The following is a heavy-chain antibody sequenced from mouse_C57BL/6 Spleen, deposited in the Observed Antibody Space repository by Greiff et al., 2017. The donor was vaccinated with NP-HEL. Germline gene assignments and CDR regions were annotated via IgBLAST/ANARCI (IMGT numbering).Heavy chain of an antibody. V-gene: IGHV5-4*01. CDR1: GFTFSSYA. CDR3: ARDPSDWYFDV. J-gene: IGHJ1*03. CDR2: ISDGGSYT. Sequence: DVQLVESGGGLVKPGGSLKLSCAASGFTFSSYAMSWVRQTPEKRLEWVATISDGGSYTYYPDNVKGRFTISRDNAKNNLYLQMSHLKSEDTAMYYCARDPSDWYFDVWGTGTTVTVSS.